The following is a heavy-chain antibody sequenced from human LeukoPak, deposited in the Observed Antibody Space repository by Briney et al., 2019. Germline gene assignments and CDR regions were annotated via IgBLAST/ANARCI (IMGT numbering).Heavy chain of an antibody. CDR1: GGSISSSSYY. Sequence: SETLSLTCTVSGGSISSSSYYWGWIRQPPGKGLEWIGSIYYSGSTYYNPSLKSRVTISVDTSKNQSSLKLSPVTAADTAVYNSANQPGDCSSTSCYLGFDPWGQGTLVTVSS. V-gene: IGHV4-39*01. CDR3: ANQPGDCSSTSCYLGFDP. J-gene: IGHJ5*02. CDR2: IYYSGST. D-gene: IGHD2-2*01.